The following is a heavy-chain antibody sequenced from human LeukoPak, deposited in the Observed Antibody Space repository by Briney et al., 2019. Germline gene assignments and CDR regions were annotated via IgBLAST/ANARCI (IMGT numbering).Heavy chain of an antibody. Sequence: ASVKVSCKASGYTFTSYGISWVRQAPGQGLEWMGWISAYNGNTNYAQKLQGRVTMTTDTSTSTAYMELRSLRSDDTAVYYCARDWGCSSTSCYTGAFDIWGQGTMVIVSS. CDR3: ARDWGCSSTSCYTGAFDI. CDR2: ISAYNGNT. D-gene: IGHD2-2*02. CDR1: GYTFTSYG. J-gene: IGHJ3*02. V-gene: IGHV1-18*01.